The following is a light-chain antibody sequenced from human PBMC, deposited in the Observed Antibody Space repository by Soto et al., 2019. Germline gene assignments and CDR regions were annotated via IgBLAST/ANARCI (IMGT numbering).Light chain of an antibody. CDR1: QSGSRNS. Sequence: VLMQSPATLSLSPGERATLSCRASQSGSRNSLVWYQHKLGQAPRLLIFGASSRATGIPDRFSGSGSGTDFTLTISRLEPEDFAVYYCQQYGSSGTFGQGTKVDI. CDR3: QQYGSSGT. J-gene: IGKJ1*01. CDR2: GAS. V-gene: IGKV3-20*01.